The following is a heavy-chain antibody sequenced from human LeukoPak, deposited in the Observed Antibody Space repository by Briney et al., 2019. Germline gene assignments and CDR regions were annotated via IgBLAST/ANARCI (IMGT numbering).Heavy chain of an antibody. CDR2: ISRSGSTI. D-gene: IGHD2-15*01. Sequence: GGSLRLSCAASGFTFSSYEMNWVRQAPGQGLEWVSYISRSGSTIYYADSVKGRFTISRDNAKNSLYLQMNSLRAEDTAVYYCARDCGGGSCYGPYDAFDIWGQGTMVTVSS. J-gene: IGHJ3*02. CDR1: GFTFSSYE. CDR3: ARDCGGGSCYGPYDAFDI. V-gene: IGHV3-48*03.